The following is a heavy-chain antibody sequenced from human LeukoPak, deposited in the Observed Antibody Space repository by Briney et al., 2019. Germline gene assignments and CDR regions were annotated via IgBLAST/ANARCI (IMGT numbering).Heavy chain of an antibody. Sequence: GGSLRLSCAASGFTFSSYAMNWVRQAPGKGLEWVSAISGSGGSTYYADSVKGRFTISRDNSKNTLYLQMNSLRAEDTALYYCARAAKRTFDIWGQGTMVTVSS. V-gene: IGHV3-23*01. CDR2: ISGSGGST. J-gene: IGHJ3*02. CDR3: ARAAKRTFDI. D-gene: IGHD6-25*01. CDR1: GFTFSSYA.